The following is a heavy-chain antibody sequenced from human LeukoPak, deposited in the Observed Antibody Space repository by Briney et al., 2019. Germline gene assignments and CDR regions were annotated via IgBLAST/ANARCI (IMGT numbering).Heavy chain of an antibody. CDR3: ARCIAAAGIDY. CDR1: GGTFSGYY. J-gene: IGHJ4*02. Sequence: SETLSLTCAVYGGTFSGYYWSWIRQPPGKGLEWIGEINHSGSTNYNPSLKSRVTISVDTSKNQFSLKLSSVTAADTAVYYCARCIAAAGIDYWGQGTLVTVSS. D-gene: IGHD6-13*01. CDR2: INHSGST. V-gene: IGHV4-34*01.